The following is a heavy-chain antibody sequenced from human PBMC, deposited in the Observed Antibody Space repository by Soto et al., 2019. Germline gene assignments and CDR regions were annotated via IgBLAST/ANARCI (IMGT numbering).Heavy chain of an antibody. Sequence: QVDLVQSGDEVKKPGASVKVSCQASEDTFTHYDINWVRQATGQGLEWMGWMNPNTGNIDYAHKFQGRVTMTRDTSTRTVYMQLSSLRSDDTAVYYCVRRVASGHRSGFDPWGQGTLVTVSS. D-gene: IGHD2-21*01. CDR1: EDTFTHYD. CDR3: VRRVASGHRSGFDP. CDR2: MNPNTGNI. J-gene: IGHJ5*02. V-gene: IGHV1-8*01.